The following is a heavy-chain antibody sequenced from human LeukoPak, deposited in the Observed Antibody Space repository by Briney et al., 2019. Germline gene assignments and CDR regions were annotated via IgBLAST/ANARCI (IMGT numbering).Heavy chain of an antibody. Sequence: ASVEVSCKASGYTFTDYYMHWVRQAPGQGLEWMGWINPNSGGTHYTQKFQGRVTMTRDTSISTAYMDLSRLTSDDTAVYYCTRGPRFEYFFGSSGPGVPNDYWGQGSLVTVSS. J-gene: IGHJ4*02. CDR1: GYTFTDYY. D-gene: IGHD3-22*01. CDR2: INPNSGGT. V-gene: IGHV1-2*02. CDR3: TRGPRFEYFFGSSGPGVPNDY.